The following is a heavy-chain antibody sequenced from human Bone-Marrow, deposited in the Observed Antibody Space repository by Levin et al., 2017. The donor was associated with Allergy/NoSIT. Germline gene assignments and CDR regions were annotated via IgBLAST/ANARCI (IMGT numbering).Heavy chain of an antibody. J-gene: IGHJ4*02. Sequence: PGGSLRLSCAASGFRFSSYGMHWVRQTPGKGLEWLTRISYDGNNENYADSVQGRFTISRDNSKTTLYLQMNSLRPEDTAVYYCAKDFGGVSPLDSWGQGTLVIVSS. D-gene: IGHD3-16*01. CDR1: GFRFSSYG. V-gene: IGHV3-30*18. CDR2: ISYDGNNE. CDR3: AKDFGGVSPLDS.